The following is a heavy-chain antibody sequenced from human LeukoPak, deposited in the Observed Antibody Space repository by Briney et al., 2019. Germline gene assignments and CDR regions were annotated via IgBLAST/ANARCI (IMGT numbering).Heavy chain of an antibody. D-gene: IGHD3-16*01. V-gene: IGHV1-18*01. CDR1: GYTFTHYG. CDR3: ARIAYGVNYFDQ. Sequence: RASVKVSCKASGYTFTHYGVGWVRQAPGQGLEWMGWFSNYNGNTNFAQKVQGRLTMTTDTSTNTAYMELRSLRSDDTAVYYCARIAYGVNYFDQWGQGTLVTVSS. J-gene: IGHJ4*02. CDR2: FSNYNGNT.